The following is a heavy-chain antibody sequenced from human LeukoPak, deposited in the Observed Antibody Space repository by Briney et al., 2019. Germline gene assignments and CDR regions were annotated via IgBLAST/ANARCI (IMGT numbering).Heavy chain of an antibody. CDR2: IKQDGSDK. J-gene: IGHJ4*02. Sequence: GGSLRLSCAASGFTFSTYWMSWVRQAPGKGLEWVANIKQDGSDKYYVDSVKDRFTISRDNAKNSLYLQINSLRAEDTAVYYCARQRPGYFDYWGQGTLVTVSS. CDR1: GFTFSTYW. CDR3: ARQRPGYFDY. V-gene: IGHV3-7*05. D-gene: IGHD6-25*01.